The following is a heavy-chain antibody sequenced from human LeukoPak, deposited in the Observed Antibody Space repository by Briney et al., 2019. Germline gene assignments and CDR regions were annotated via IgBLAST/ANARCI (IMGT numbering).Heavy chain of an antibody. CDR1: GFTFSSYG. J-gene: IGHJ4*02. D-gene: IGHD2-2*01. V-gene: IGHV3-30*02. Sequence: GGSLRLSCAASGFTFSSYGMHWVRQAPGKGLEWVAFIRYDGSNKYYADSVKGRFTISRDNSKNTLYLQMNSLRAEDTAVYYCAKDGDNQLLWGDFDYGGQGTLVTVSS. CDR2: IRYDGSNK. CDR3: AKDGDNQLLWGDFDY.